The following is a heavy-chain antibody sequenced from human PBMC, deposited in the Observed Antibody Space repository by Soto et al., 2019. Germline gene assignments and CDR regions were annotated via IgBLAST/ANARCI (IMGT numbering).Heavy chain of an antibody. Sequence: PSETLSLTCAISFDSASINHWWNLVRQRPGKGLEWIGEIFHSGNTNYNPSLQSRMTISLDKSKKQFSLKLRSLTAADTAVYFCARGGAIAAGDSMDVWGQGITVTVS. V-gene: IGHV4-4*02. CDR2: IFHSGNT. CDR1: FDSASINHW. J-gene: IGHJ6*02. CDR3: ARGGAIAAGDSMDV. D-gene: IGHD6-13*01.